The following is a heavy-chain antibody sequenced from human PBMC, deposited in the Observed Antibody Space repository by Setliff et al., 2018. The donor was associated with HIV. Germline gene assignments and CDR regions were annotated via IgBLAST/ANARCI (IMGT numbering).Heavy chain of an antibody. CDR3: ARYSPRGYTLTGPY. J-gene: IGHJ4*02. D-gene: IGHD6-25*01. V-gene: IGHV4-61*01. CDR2: IYYSGST. Sequence: SETLSLTCTVSGGSVSSRSYYWSWIRQPPGKGLEWIGYIYYSGSTKHNPSLKSRVTISLDTSKNQFSLKLTSVTAADTAVYYCARYSPRGYTLTGPYWGQGTLVTVSS. CDR1: GGSVSSRSYY.